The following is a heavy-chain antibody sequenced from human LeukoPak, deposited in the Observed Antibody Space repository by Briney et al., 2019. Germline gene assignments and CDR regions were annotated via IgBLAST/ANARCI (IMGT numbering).Heavy chain of an antibody. CDR2: IKQDGSEK. Sequence: GGSLRLSCAASGFTFSSYRMSWVRQAPGKGLEWVANIKQDGSEKYYVDSVKGRFTISRDNAKNSLYLQMNSLRAEDTAVYYCARVMRFLEWAGGFDPWGQGTLVTVSS. V-gene: IGHV3-7*01. J-gene: IGHJ5*02. D-gene: IGHD3-3*01. CDR3: ARVMRFLEWAGGFDP. CDR1: GFTFSSYR.